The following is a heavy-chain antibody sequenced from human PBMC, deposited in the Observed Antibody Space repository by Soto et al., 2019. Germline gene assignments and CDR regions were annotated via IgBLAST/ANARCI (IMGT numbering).Heavy chain of an antibody. J-gene: IGHJ4*02. CDR3: ARLYYDSSGYYSFDY. CDR1: GFMFSSYS. CDR2: ISSSSSYI. D-gene: IGHD3-22*01. Sequence: VQLVESGGGVVQPGRSLRLSCAASGFMFSSYSMNWVRQAPGKGLEWVSSISSSSSYIYYADSVKGRFTISRDNAKNSLYLQMNSLRAEDTAVYYCARLYYDSSGYYSFDYWGQGTLVTVSS. V-gene: IGHV3-21*01.